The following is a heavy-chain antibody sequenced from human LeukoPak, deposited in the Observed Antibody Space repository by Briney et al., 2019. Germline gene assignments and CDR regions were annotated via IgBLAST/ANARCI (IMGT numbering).Heavy chain of an antibody. Sequence: PSETLSLTCTVSGGSISSSSYYWGWIRQPPGKGLEWIGSIYYSGSTYYNPSLKSRVTMSVDTSKNQFSLKLSSVTAADTAVYYCSFDYDILTGYVYGMDVWGQGTTVTVSS. V-gene: IGHV4-39*01. J-gene: IGHJ6*02. CDR3: SFDYDILTGYVYGMDV. D-gene: IGHD3-9*01. CDR1: GGSISSSSYY. CDR2: IYYSGST.